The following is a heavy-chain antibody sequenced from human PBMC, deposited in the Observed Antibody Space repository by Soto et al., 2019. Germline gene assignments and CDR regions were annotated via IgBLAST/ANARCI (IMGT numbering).Heavy chain of an antibody. Sequence: PGESLKISCKGSGYSFTSYWISWVRQMPGKGLEWMGRIDPSDSYTNYSPSFQGHVTISADKSISTAYLQWSSLKASDTAMYYCARTIAVAGTDYYYGIDVWGQGTTVTVYS. CDR2: IDPSDSYT. V-gene: IGHV5-10-1*01. CDR3: ARTIAVAGTDYYYGIDV. J-gene: IGHJ6*02. D-gene: IGHD6-19*01. CDR1: GYSFTSYW.